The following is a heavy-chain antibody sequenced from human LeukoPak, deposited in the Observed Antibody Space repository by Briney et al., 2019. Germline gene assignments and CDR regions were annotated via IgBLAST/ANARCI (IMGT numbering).Heavy chain of an antibody. CDR3: SRDFDRYYFDY. Sequence: GGSLRLSCAASGFTFSNYWTHWVRQAPGKGLMWVSRINTAESSTTYADSVKGRFTISRDNAKNTLYLQMNSLKAEDTAVYYCSRDFDRYYFDYWGQGTLVTVSS. CDR2: INTAESST. J-gene: IGHJ4*02. CDR1: GFTFSNYW. D-gene: IGHD3-16*02. V-gene: IGHV3-74*01.